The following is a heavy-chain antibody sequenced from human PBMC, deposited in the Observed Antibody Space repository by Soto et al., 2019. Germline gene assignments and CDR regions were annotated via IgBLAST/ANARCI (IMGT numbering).Heavy chain of an antibody. CDR3: ARVAYWGVVAATH. V-gene: IGHV4-34*01. J-gene: IGHJ4*02. D-gene: IGHD2-15*01. CDR1: GGSFSGYY. Sequence: SETLSLTCAVYGGSFSGYYWSWIRQPPGKGLEWIGEINHSGSTNYNPSLKSRVTISVDTSKNQFSLKLSSVTAADTAVYYCARVAYWGVVAATHWGQGTLVTVSS. CDR2: INHSGST.